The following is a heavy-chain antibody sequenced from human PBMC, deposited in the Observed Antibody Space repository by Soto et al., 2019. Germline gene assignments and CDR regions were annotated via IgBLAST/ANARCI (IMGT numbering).Heavy chain of an antibody. J-gene: IGHJ4*02. CDR1: GFPFSSYW. Sequence: GGSLRLSCASSGFPFSSYWMHWVRQAPGKGLVWVSRINSDGSSTSYADSVKGRFTISRDNAKNTLYLQMNSLRAEDTAMYYCASSDFWSGYYDPPPDYWGQGTLVTVSS. V-gene: IGHV3-74*01. D-gene: IGHD3-3*01. CDR3: ASSDFWSGYYDPPPDY. CDR2: INSDGSST.